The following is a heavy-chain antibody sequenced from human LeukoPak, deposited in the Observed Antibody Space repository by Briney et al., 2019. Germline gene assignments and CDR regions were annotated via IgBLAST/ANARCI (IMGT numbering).Heavy chain of an antibody. CDR3: ARGRYGTRRGYFDY. J-gene: IGHJ4*02. V-gene: IGHV4-34*01. CDR1: GFTFSSYG. D-gene: IGHD1-7*01. CDR2: INHSGST. Sequence: GSLRLSCAASGFTFSSYGMSWIRQPPGKGLEWIGEINHSGSTNYNPSLKSRVTISVDTSKNQFSLKLSSVTAADTAVYYCARGRYGTRRGYFDYWGQGTLVTVSS.